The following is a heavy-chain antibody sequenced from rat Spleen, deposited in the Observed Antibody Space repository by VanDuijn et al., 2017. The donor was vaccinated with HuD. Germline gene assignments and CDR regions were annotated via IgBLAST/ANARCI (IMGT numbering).Heavy chain of an antibody. CDR1: GITFSNYA. CDR2: INFDGSST. D-gene: IGHD3-4*01. CDR3: ATLTPLFAY. V-gene: IGHV5-29*01. Sequence: EVQLVESGGGLVQPGGTLKLSCAASGITFSNYAMAWVRQAPTKGLEWVATINFDGSSTYYRDSVRGRFTISRDNAKSTLYLQMDSLRSEDTATCYCATLTPLFAYWGQGTLVTVSS. J-gene: IGHJ3*01.